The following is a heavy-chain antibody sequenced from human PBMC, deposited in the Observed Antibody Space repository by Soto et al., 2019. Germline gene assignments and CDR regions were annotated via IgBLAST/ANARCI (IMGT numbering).Heavy chain of an antibody. V-gene: IGHV5-51*01. J-gene: IGHJ6*02. CDR3: AKSIVGGPMDV. CDR2: IFPRDSDT. Sequence: PGESLKISCQGSGYTFSNHWINWVRLVPGKGLEWMGIIFPRDSDTRYSPSLQGQVIISVDKSTNTAYLQWTRLTASDTAIYYCAKSIVGGPMDVWGQGTTVTVPS. CDR1: GYTFSNHW. D-gene: IGHD3-22*01.